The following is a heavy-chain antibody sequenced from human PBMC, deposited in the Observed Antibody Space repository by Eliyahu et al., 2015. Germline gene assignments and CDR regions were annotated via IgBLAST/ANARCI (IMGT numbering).Heavy chain of an antibody. V-gene: IGHV4-31*03. CDR2: XYYSGST. D-gene: IGHD5-12*01. CDR1: GGSIXXGGYY. Sequence: QVQLQESGPGLVXPSQTLSLTCTVXGGSIXXGGYYWSWIRQHPGKGREWIGYXYYSGSTYYNPSLKSRVTISVDTSKNQFSLKLSSVTAADTAVYYCARQLIVATNRAFDIWGQGTMVTVSS. CDR3: ARQLIVATNRAFDI. J-gene: IGHJ3*02.